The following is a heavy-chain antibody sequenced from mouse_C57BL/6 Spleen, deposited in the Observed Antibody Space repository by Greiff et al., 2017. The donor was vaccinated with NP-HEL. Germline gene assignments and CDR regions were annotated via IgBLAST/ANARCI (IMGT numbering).Heavy chain of an antibody. CDR2: ISSGGSYT. CDR3: ARHTPDYYGFAY. Sequence: DVMLVESGGDLVKPGGSLKLSCAASGFTFSSYGMSWVRQTPDKRLEWVATISSGGSYTYYLDSVKGRFTISRDNAKNTLYLQMSSLKSEDTAMYYCARHTPDYYGFAYWGQGTLVTVSA. J-gene: IGHJ3*01. V-gene: IGHV5-6*02. CDR1: GFTFSSYG. D-gene: IGHD1-1*01.